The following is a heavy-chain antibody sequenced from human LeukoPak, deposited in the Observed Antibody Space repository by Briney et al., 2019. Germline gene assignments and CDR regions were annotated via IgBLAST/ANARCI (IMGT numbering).Heavy chain of an antibody. J-gene: IGHJ6*03. CDR1: GFTFSSYG. D-gene: IGHD6-13*01. V-gene: IGHV3-23*01. CDR2: ISGSGGST. Sequence: PGGSLGLSCAASGFTFSSYGMSWVRQAPGRGLEWVSAISGSGGSTYYADSVKGRFTISRDNSKNTLYLQMNSLRAEDTAVYYCAKVAVGSSSWYRENYYYYYMDVWGKGTTVTISS. CDR3: AKVAVGSSSWYRENYYYYYMDV.